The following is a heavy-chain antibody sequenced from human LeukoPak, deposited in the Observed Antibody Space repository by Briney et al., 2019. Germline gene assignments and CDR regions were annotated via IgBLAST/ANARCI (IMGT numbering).Heavy chain of an antibody. V-gene: IGHV4-4*07. D-gene: IGHD7-27*01. CDR3: ARIDAKWGSSDSGYFDY. J-gene: IGHJ4*02. CDR2: IYSSGST. CDR1: GGSISSYY. Sequence: TSETLSLTCTVSGGSISSYYWSWIRQPAGKGLEWIGRIYSSGSTNYNPSLKSRVTMSADTSKNQFSLKLSSVTAADTAVYYCARIDAKWGSSDSGYFDYWGQGTLVTVSS.